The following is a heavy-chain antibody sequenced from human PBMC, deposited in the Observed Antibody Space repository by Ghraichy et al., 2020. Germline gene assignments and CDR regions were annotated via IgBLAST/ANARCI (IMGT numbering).Heavy chain of an antibody. Sequence: GSLRLSCAASGFIFNKYWMSWVRQAPGKGLEWVASIKEDGSEKNYVDSVKGLFTISRDNAKNSVYLQMNSLRAEDTAVYYCARGGYFRFDYWGQGTQATVSS. CDR3: ARGGYFRFDY. CDR1: GFIFNKYW. V-gene: IGHV3-7*01. CDR2: IKEDGSEK. J-gene: IGHJ4*02. D-gene: IGHD6-13*01.